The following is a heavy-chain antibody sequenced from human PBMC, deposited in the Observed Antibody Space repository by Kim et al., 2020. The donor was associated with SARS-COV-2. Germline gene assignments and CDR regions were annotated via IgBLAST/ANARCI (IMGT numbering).Heavy chain of an antibody. CDR2: ISGSGTDT. CDR1: GFTFGDYY. V-gene: IGHV3-11*03. D-gene: IGHD6-6*01. CDR3: ARFARSPQD. J-gene: IGHJ4*02. Sequence: GGSLRLSCAASGFTFGDYYMTWIRQTPGKGLEWLSYISGSGTDTSYADSVKGRFTISRDNANNLLYLQMDSLRADDTAVYYCARFARSPQDWGQGTLVTV.